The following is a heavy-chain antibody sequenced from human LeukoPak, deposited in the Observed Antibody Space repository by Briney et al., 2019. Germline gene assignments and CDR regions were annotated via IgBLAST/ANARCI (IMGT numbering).Heavy chain of an antibody. V-gene: IGHV4-59*01. CDR1: GGSISSYY. CDR2: IYYSGST. Sequence: SETLSLTCSVSGGSISSYYWSWIRQPPGKGLEYIGYIYYSGSTSYNPSLKSRVTISVGTSKDQFSLNLTSVTAADTAVYYCARLKCISTTCPSRYVMDVWGQGTLVTVSS. CDR3: ARLKCISTTCPSRYVMDV. J-gene: IGHJ4*02. D-gene: IGHD2-2*01.